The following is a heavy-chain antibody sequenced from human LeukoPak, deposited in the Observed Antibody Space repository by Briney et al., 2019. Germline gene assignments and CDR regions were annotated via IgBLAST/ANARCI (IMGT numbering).Heavy chain of an antibody. V-gene: IGHV3-30-3*01. CDR3: ARENYSPRGYFDY. D-gene: IGHD1-7*01. CDR1: GFTFSSYA. Sequence: GRSLRLSCAASGFTFSSYAMHWVRQAPGKVLEWVAVISYDGSNKYYADSVKGRFTISRDNSKNTLYLQMNSLRAEDTAVYYCARENYSPRGYFDYWGQGTLVTVSS. J-gene: IGHJ4*02. CDR2: ISYDGSNK.